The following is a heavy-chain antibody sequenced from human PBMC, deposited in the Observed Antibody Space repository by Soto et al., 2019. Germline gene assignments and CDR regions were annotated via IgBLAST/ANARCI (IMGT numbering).Heavy chain of an antibody. D-gene: IGHD1-26*01. V-gene: IGHV1-18*01. Sequence: ASVKVSCKASGYTFTSYDISWVRQATGQGLEWMGWISAYNGNTNYAQKFQGRVTMTTDTSTTTAYMELRSLRCDDTAVYYCARDRGAGYIDYWGQGTLVNVSS. CDR3: ARDRGAGYIDY. CDR1: GYTFTSYD. J-gene: IGHJ4*02. CDR2: ISAYNGNT.